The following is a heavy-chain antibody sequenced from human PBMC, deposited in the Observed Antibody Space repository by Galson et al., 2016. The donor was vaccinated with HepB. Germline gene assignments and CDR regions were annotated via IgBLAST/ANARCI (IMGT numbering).Heavy chain of an antibody. CDR1: GFTFSDSA. CDR3: TRRRASDGKGDTVDN. CDR2: IRSKANTYAT. Sequence: SLRLSCAASGFTFSDSAMHWVRQASGKGLEWVGRIRSKANTYATAYAESVQGRFSISRDDSKNTAYLQMDSLKTEDTAVYYCTRRRASDGKGDTVDNWGQRTLVTASS. J-gene: IGHJ4*02. V-gene: IGHV3-73*01. D-gene: IGHD1-26*01.